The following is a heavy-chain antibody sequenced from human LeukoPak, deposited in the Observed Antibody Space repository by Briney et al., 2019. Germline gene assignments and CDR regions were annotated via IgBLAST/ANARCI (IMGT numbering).Heavy chain of an antibody. D-gene: IGHD3-16*01. V-gene: IGHV4-59*12. CDR3: ARDLPSYGSPRTFWYFDL. CDR1: GGSISSYY. Sequence: SETLSLTCTVSGGSISSYYWNWIRQPPGKGLEWIGYIYYSGSTNYNPSLEGRVTMSIDMSKNQFSLNVTSVTAADTAIYYCARDLPSYGSPRTFWYFDLWGRGTLVSVSS. J-gene: IGHJ2*01. CDR2: IYYSGST.